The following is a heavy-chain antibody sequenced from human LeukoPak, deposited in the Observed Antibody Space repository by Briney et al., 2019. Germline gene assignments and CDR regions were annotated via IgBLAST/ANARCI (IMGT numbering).Heavy chain of an antibody. CDR3: ARGLFCSFTTCYTGDY. D-gene: IGHD2-2*02. CDR2: ISAHNNNT. J-gene: IGHJ4*02. V-gene: IGHV1-18*01. CDR1: GYTFTNYG. Sequence: ASVKVSCKASGYTFTNYGITWVRQAPGQGLEWMGWISAHNNNTHYALKLQDRVTMTTDPSTSTAYMELRSLRSDDTAVYYCARGLFCSFTTCYTGDYWGQGTLVTVSS.